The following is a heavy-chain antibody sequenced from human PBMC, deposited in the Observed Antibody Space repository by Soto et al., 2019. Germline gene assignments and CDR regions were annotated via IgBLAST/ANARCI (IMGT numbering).Heavy chain of an antibody. CDR1: GFTFSSHA. J-gene: IGHJ6*02. CDR3: AKGLRRLLRTQYYYGLDV. CDR2: ISGSGGTT. V-gene: IGHV3-23*01. D-gene: IGHD3-10*01. Sequence: LRLSCAASGFTFSSHAMSWVRQAPGKGLECVSGISGSGGTTFYADSVKGRFTVSRDNSKRALSLQMSSLREEDTATYYCAKGLRRLLRTQYYYGLDVWGRGTTVTVS.